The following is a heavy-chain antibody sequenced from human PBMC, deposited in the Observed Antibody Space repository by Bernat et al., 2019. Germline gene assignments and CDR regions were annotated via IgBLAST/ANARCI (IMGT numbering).Heavy chain of an antibody. V-gene: IGHV3-23*04. Sequence: EVQLVESGGGLVQPGGSLRLSCAASGFTFSSYAMSWVRQAPGKGLQWVSAISGSGGSTYYADSVKGQFTISRDNSKNKLYLQMNSLRAEDTAVYYCAKDALGYCTGGVCLDYWGQGTLVTVSS. CDR1: GFTFSSYA. D-gene: IGHD2-8*02. CDR3: AKDALGYCTGGVCLDY. J-gene: IGHJ4*02. CDR2: ISGSGGST.